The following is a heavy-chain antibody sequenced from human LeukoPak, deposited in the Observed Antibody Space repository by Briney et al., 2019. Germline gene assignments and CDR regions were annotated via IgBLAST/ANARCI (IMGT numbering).Heavy chain of an antibody. CDR3: ARFSPSSSVDY. D-gene: IGHD6-6*01. CDR2: IYYSGST. CDR1: GGSISSGGYY. J-gene: IGHJ4*02. Sequence: PSETLSLTCTVSGGSISSGGYYWSWIRQHPGKGLEWIGYIYYSGSTYYNPPLKSRVTISVDTSKNQFSLKLSSVTAADTAVYYCARFSPSSSVDYWGQGTLVTVSS. V-gene: IGHV4-31*03.